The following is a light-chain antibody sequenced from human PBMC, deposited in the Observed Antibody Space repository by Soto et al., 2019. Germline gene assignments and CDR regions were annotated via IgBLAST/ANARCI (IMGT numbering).Light chain of an antibody. Sequence: QSVLTQPPSVSGAPGQRVTISCTGSSSNIGAGYDVHWYQQLPGTAPKLLIYGNSNRPSGVPDRFSGSKSGTSASLAITGAQAEDEADYYCQSYDGSLSGWVFGGGTKLTVL. CDR2: GNS. CDR1: SSNIGAGYD. V-gene: IGLV1-40*01. J-gene: IGLJ3*02. CDR3: QSYDGSLSGWV.